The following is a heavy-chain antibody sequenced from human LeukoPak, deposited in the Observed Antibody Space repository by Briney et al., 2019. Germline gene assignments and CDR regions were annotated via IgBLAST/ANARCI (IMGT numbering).Heavy chain of an antibody. J-gene: IGHJ5*02. D-gene: IGHD3-3*01. CDR3: AKVEGPGRTIVNWFDL. V-gene: IGHV3-23*01. CDR1: GFTFSNYG. Sequence: GGYLRLSCAASGFTFSNYGMSRVRQAPGKGLEWVSAISGSGGSTYYADSVKGRFTISRDNSKNTLYLQMNSLRAEDTAVYYCAKVEGPGRTIVNWFDLWGQGTLVTVSS. CDR2: ISGSGGST.